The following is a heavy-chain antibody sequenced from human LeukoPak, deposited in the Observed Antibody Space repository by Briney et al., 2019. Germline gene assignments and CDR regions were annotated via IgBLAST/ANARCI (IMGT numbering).Heavy chain of an antibody. V-gene: IGHV1-18*01. J-gene: IGHJ4*02. Sequence: ASVKVSCKASGYSFTSYGISWVRQAPGQGLEWMGWISTYNGKTSPAQKFQGRVTMTTDTSTSTAYMELRSLRSDDTAVYYCARGHSSGIWDWGQGTLVTVSS. CDR2: ISTYNGKT. CDR1: GYSFTSYG. D-gene: IGHD6-25*01. CDR3: ARGHSSGIWD.